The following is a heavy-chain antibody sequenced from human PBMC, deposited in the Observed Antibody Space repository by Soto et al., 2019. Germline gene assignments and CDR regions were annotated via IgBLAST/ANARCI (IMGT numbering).Heavy chain of an antibody. V-gene: IGHV3-23*01. CDR3: ARGPSEYIWGSYLRYCDS. CDR2: ISGSSGHT. Sequence: EVQLLESGGGLVQPGGSLRLSCAASGFTFSSFAMNWVRQAPGKGLEWVSAISGSSGHTYYADSVKGRFMISRDNSKNTLYLQMDSLSAADTAVYYCARGPSEYIWGSYLRYCDSWGQGSLVTVSS. J-gene: IGHJ4*02. D-gene: IGHD3-16*02. CDR1: GFTFSSFA.